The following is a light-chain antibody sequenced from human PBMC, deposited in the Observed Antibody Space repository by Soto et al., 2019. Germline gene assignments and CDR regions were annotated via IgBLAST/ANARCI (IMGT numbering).Light chain of an antibody. CDR1: SSDIGTYDH. J-gene: IGLJ1*01. Sequence: QSVLTQPACVSGSPGQSITISCSGTSSDIGTYDHVAWFQQFPGKTPKLVIYNVSDRPSGVSYRFSGSKSGNTASLTISGLQADDEADYYCISYTVSRSYVFGTGTKVTVL. V-gene: IGLV2-14*01. CDR3: ISYTVSRSYV. CDR2: NVS.